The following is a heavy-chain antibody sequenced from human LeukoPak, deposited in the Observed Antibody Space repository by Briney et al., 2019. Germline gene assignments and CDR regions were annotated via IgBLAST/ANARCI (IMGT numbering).Heavy chain of an antibody. J-gene: IGHJ4*02. Sequence: SETLSLTCSVSGGSINSNSHHWDWIRQAPGKGLEWIGNIYYSGTTSYNPSLKSRVTISVDTSKNQFSLRLSSVTAADTAAYYCARRGDILTDHAFDYWGQGTLVTVPS. CDR2: IYYSGTT. CDR3: ARRGDILTDHAFDY. V-gene: IGHV4-39*01. D-gene: IGHD3-9*01. CDR1: GGSINSNSHH.